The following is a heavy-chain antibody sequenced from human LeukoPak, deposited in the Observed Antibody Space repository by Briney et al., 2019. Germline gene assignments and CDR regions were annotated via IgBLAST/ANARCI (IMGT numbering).Heavy chain of an antibody. D-gene: IGHD3-10*01. CDR2: IYYSGST. Sequence: PSETLSLTCTVSGDSISPYYWGWIRQPPGKGLEWIGYIYYSGSTKYSPSLESRVTISVDASKNQFSLMVNSVTAADTAVYFCVRDRELTYWGQGTLVTVSS. CDR1: GDSISPYY. V-gene: IGHV4-59*01. J-gene: IGHJ4*02. CDR3: VRDRELTY.